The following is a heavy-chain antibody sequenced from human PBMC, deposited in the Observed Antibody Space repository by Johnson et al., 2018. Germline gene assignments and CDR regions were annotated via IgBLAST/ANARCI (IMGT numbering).Heavy chain of an antibody. CDR1: GFIFSDYY. Sequence: EVQLVESGGGLVQPGGSLRLSCAASGFIFSDYYVDWVRQAPGKGLEWVGRSRNKANSYTTEYAASVKGRFTISRDDSKSIAYLKMNSLKTEDTAVYYCTRDALDVWSGPNNDAFDIWGQGTMVTVSS. CDR3: TRDALDVWSGPNNDAFDI. CDR2: SRNKANSYTT. D-gene: IGHD3-3*01. V-gene: IGHV3-72*01. J-gene: IGHJ3*02.